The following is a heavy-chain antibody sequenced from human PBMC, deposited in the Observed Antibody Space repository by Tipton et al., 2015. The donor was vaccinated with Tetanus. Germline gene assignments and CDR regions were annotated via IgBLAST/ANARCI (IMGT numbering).Heavy chain of an antibody. J-gene: IGHJ2*01. CDR2: IQPDGSEG. CDR3: AREVADGYSGGWHLDL. Sequence: SLRLSCTASGFTFSDFYMGWIRQAPGKGLEWVASIQPDGSEGHFVDSVKGRFIISRDKSENTLYLQMNSLTAGDTAVYYCAREVADGYSGGWHLDLWGRGTLVTVSS. D-gene: IGHD5-12*01. CDR1: GFTFSDFY. V-gene: IGHV3-7*01.